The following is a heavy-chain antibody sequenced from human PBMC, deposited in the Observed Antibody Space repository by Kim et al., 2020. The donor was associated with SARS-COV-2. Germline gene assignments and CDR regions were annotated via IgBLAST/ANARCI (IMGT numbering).Heavy chain of an antibody. CDR2: LTDRGVT. J-gene: IGHJ4*02. CDR3: SSRSGTYYI. D-gene: IGHD1-26*01. V-gene: IGHV3-23*01. CDR1: GFISTPYA. Sequence: GGSLRLSCAASGFISTPYAMSWVRQAPGKGLEWVAVLTDRGVTYYAYSVQGRFSISRDTSKNTLYLQMNSLRVEDTATYYCSSRSGTYYIWGQGTLVTVSS.